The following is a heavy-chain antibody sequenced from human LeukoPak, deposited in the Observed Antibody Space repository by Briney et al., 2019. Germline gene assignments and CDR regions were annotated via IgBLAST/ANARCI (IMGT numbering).Heavy chain of an antibody. D-gene: IGHD2-15*01. J-gene: IGHJ6*02. CDR3: ARGSRVVADYYGMDV. CDR1: GGSISSSSYC. CDR2: IYYSGST. Sequence: SETLSLTCTVSGGSISSSSYCWVWIRQPPGKGLEWIGYIYYSGSTNYNPSLKSRVTISVDTSKNQFSLKLSSVTAADTAVYYCARGSRVVADYYGMDVWGQGTTVTV. V-gene: IGHV4-61*05.